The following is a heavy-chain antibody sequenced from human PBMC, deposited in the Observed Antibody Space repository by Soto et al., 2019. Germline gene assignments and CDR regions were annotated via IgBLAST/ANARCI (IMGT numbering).Heavy chain of an antibody. D-gene: IGHD2-15*01. Sequence: QVQLVQSGAEVKKPGASVKVSCKASGYTFTSYGISWVRQAPGQGLERMGWISAYNGNTNYAQKLQGRVTMTTATDTGRASMELRSVISDDTAVYYCAGDRVGWFDPWGQGTVVTVSS. J-gene: IGHJ5*02. CDR3: AGDRVGWFDP. CDR2: ISAYNGNT. CDR1: GYTFTSYG. V-gene: IGHV1-18*01.